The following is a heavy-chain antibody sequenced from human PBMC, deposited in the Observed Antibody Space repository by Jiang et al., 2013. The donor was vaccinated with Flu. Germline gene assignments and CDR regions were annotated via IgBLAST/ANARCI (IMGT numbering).Heavy chain of an antibody. CDR3: QKYNWFDP. Sequence: YYVDSVKGRFTISRDNAKNSLYLQMNSLRAEDTAVYYCQKYNWFDPWGQGTLVTVSS. J-gene: IGHJ5*02. V-gene: IGHV3-7*03.